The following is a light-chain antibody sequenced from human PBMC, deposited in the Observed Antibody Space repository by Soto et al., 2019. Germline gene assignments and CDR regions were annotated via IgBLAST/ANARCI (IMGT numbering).Light chain of an antibody. CDR1: QSVSSN. CDR2: GAS. Sequence: EIVIAYSSATLSLSPVESAALSCRASQSVSSNLAWYQQKPGQAPRLLIYGASTRATGIPARFSGSGSGTEFTLTISSLQSEDFAVYYCQQYNNWPRTFGQGTKVDI. V-gene: IGKV3-15*01. J-gene: IGKJ1*01. CDR3: QQYNNWPRT.